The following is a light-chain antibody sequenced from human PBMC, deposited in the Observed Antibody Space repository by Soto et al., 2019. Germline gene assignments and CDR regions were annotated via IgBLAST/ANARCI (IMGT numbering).Light chain of an antibody. CDR3: SSYGGTDIVI. CDR2: EVS. Sequence: QSALTQPPSASGSPGQSVTISCTGTSSDVGGYNFVSWYQQHPGEAPKLIIYEVSRRPSGVPDRFSGSKSGNTASLAVSGLHADDEADYYCSSYGGTDIVIFGGGTKLTVL. CDR1: SSDVGGYNF. V-gene: IGLV2-8*01. J-gene: IGLJ2*01.